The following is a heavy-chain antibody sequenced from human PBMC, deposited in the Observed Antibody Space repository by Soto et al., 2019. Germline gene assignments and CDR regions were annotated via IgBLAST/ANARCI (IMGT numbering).Heavy chain of an antibody. J-gene: IGHJ5*02. CDR1: GGSISGDF. CDR2: IYSDGGT. D-gene: IGHD1-1*01. V-gene: IGHV4-4*07. Sequence: SETLSLTCTISGGSISGDFWSLIRQPSGRGLEWIGRIYSDGGTNYNPSLQSRVSMSVDTSKNQVSVRLSSVTAADTAVYYCAKWSRQLGGWGLDPWGQGLLVTVSS. CDR3: AKWSRQLGGWGLDP.